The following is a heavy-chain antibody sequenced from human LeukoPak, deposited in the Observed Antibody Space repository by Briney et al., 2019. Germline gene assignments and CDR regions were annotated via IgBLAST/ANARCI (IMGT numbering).Heavy chain of an antibody. Sequence: SETLSLTCAVYGGSFSGYYWSWIRQPPGKGLEWIGEINHSGSTNYNPSLKSRVTISVDTSKNQFSLKLSSVTAADTAVYYCAAGDRRDYFDYWGQGTLVTVSS. CDR2: INHSGST. V-gene: IGHV4-34*01. CDR3: AAGDRRDYFDY. J-gene: IGHJ4*02. D-gene: IGHD7-27*01. CDR1: GGSFSGYY.